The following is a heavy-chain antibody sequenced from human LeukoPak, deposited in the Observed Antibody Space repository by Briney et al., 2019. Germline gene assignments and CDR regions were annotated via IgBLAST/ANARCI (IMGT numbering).Heavy chain of an antibody. J-gene: IGHJ5*02. CDR1: GYTFTSYD. Sequence: ASVKVSCKASGYTFTSYDINWVRQATGQGLEWMGWMNPNSGNTGYAQKFQGRVTMTRNTSISTAYMEPSSLRSEDTAVYYCARAGSSWPNWFDPWGQGTLVTVSS. D-gene: IGHD6-13*01. V-gene: IGHV1-8*01. CDR3: ARAGSSWPNWFDP. CDR2: MNPNSGNT.